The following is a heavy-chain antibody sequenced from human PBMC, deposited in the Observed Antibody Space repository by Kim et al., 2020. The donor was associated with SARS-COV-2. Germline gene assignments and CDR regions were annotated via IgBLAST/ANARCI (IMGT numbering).Heavy chain of an antibody. J-gene: IGHJ6*02. CDR2: IYYSGST. D-gene: IGHD6-13*01. Sequence: SETLSLTCTVSGGSISSYYWSWIRQPPGKGLEWIGYIYYSGSTNYNPSLKSRVTISVDTSKNQFSLKLSSVTAADTAVYYCARARAAAGLYGMDVWGQGT. CDR3: ARARAAAGLYGMDV. CDR1: GGSISSYY. V-gene: IGHV4-59*13.